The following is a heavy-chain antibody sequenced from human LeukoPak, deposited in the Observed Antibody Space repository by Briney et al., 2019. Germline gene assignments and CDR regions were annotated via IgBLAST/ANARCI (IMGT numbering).Heavy chain of an antibody. D-gene: IGHD3-22*01. J-gene: IGHJ3*02. CDR1: GFTVSSNY. CDR3: ARDRGDRSGYFPDAFDI. CDR2: IYSGGST. Sequence: GGSLRLSCAASGFTVSSNYMSWVRQAPGKGLEWVSLIYSGGSTSYADSVKGRFTISRGNSKNTLYLQMNSLRAEDTAVYYCARDRGDRSGYFPDAFDIWGQGTMVTVSS. V-gene: IGHV3-53*01.